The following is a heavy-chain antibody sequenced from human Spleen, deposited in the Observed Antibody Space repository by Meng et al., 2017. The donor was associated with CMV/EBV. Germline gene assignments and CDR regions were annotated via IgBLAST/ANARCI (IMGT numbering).Heavy chain of an antibody. V-gene: IGHV4-34*01. CDR3: ASNLMTTVVINY. D-gene: IGHD4-23*01. CDR2: INHSGST. Sequence: QVQLEQWGGGLLKPSETLALTCAVYGGSFSGYYWSWIRQPPGKGLEWIGEINHSGSTNYNPSLKSRVTISVDTSKNQFSLKLSSVTAADTAVYYCASNLMTTVVINYWGQGTLVTVSS. CDR1: GGSFSGYY. J-gene: IGHJ4*02.